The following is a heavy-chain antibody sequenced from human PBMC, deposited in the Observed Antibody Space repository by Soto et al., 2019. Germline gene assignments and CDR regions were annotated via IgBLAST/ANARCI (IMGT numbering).Heavy chain of an antibody. CDR2: IYSGGST. J-gene: IGHJ4*03. CDR1: GVSVSSNY. Sequence: LTCASYGVSVSSNYMTWVRQAPGKGLEWVSVIYSGGSTYYADSVKGRFTISRDNSKNTLYLQMNSLRAEDTAVYYCARRLNIVGPNALDTCGRGT. V-gene: IGHV3-66*04. CDR3: ARRLNIVGPNALDT. D-gene: IGHD1-26*01.